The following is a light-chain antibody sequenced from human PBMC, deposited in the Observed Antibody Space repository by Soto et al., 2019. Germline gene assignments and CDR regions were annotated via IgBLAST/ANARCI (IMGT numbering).Light chain of an antibody. CDR2: DSS. CDR1: QTINRN. V-gene: IGKV3-11*01. J-gene: IGKJ4*01. Sequence: EIVLTQSPAPLSLSPGERATLSCRASQTINRNLACYQQKPGQAPRLLIYDSSNRATGITARFSGSGSETDFTLTISSLEPEDFAIYYCQQRRNWPLTFGGGTKVEIK. CDR3: QQRRNWPLT.